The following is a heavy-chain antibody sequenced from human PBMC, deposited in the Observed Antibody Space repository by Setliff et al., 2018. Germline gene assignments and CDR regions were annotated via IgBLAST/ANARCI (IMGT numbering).Heavy chain of an antibody. J-gene: IGHJ6*02. Sequence: SETLSLTCTVSGASLSSGSYYWSWIRQSVGKGLEWIGHIYTNGATSYSPSLKSRVSISADTSKNVLSLRLTSVTAADTAVYYCAKEYVVISFVRNSHQHYGMDVWGPGTTVTVSS. D-gene: IGHD2-21*01. CDR3: AKEYVVISFVRNSHQHYGMDV. CDR1: GASLSSGSYY. V-gene: IGHV4-61*09. CDR2: IYTNGAT.